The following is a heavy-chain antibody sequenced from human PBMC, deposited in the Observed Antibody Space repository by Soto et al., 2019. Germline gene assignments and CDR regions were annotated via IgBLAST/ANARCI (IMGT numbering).Heavy chain of an antibody. V-gene: IGHV3-30-3*01. CDR2: ISYDGSNK. D-gene: IGHD4-17*01. J-gene: IGHJ4*02. CDR1: GFTFSSYA. Sequence: QVQLVESGGGVAQPGRSLRLSCAASGFTFSSYAMHWVRQAPGKGLEWVAVISYDGSNKYYADSVKGRFTISRDNSKNTLYLQMNSLRAEDTAVYYCARDPHYGDYSYFDYWGQGTLVTVSS. CDR3: ARDPHYGDYSYFDY.